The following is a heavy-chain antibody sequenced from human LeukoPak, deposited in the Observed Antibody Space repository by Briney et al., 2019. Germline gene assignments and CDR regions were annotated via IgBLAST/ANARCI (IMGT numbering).Heavy chain of an antibody. CDR3: ATTPHYCSSTSCHYYYYMDV. Sequence: ASVKVSCKASGYTFTSYGISWVRQAPGQGLEWMGWISAYNGNTNYAQKLQGRVTMTTDTSTSTAYMELRSLRSEDTAVYYCATTPHYCSSTSCHYYYYMDVWGKGTMVTVSS. D-gene: IGHD2-2*01. CDR1: GYTFTSYG. J-gene: IGHJ6*03. CDR2: ISAYNGNT. V-gene: IGHV1-18*01.